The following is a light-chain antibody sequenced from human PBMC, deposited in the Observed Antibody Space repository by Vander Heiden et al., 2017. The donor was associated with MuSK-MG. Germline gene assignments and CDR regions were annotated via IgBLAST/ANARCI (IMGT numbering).Light chain of an antibody. V-gene: IGLV2-14*01. CDR1: SSDVGGYNY. CDR2: EVS. J-gene: IGLJ1*01. CDR3: SSYTSSSTLYV. Sequence: QSALTQPASVSGSPGPSITISCTRTSSDVGGYNYVSWYQQHPGKAPKLMIYEVSNRPSGVSNRFSGSKSGNTASLTISGLQAEDEADYYCSSYTSSSTLYVFGTGTKVTVL.